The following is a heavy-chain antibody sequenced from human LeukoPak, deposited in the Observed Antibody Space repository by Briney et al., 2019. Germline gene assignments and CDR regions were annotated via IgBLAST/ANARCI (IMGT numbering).Heavy chain of an antibody. CDR1: GGSISSYY. D-gene: IGHD3-22*01. CDR3: ARDVYYYDSSGYYLFDY. J-gene: IGHJ4*02. V-gene: IGHV4-4*07. Sequence: RTSETLSLTCTVSGGSISSYYWSWIRQPAGKGLEWIGRIYTSGSTNYNPSLKSRVTMSVDTSKNQFSLKLSSVTAADTAVYYCARDVYYYDSSGYYLFDYWGQGTLVTVSS. CDR2: IYTSGST.